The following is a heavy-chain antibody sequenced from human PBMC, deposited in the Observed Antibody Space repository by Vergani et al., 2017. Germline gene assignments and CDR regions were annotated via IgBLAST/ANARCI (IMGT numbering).Heavy chain of an antibody. D-gene: IGHD1-26*01. J-gene: IGHJ4*02. CDR1: GFTFSSYA. CDR3: ARDGAGTIDFDY. V-gene: IGHV3-23*01. CDR2: VGFDGSYT. Sequence: EIQVLESGGGLVQPGGSLRLSCAASGFTFSSYAMSWVRQAPGKGLEWVSRVGFDGSYTVYADSVKGRFTISKDSAMNTVHLQMTNVRAEDTAVYFCARDGAGTIDFDYWGPGILVTVSS.